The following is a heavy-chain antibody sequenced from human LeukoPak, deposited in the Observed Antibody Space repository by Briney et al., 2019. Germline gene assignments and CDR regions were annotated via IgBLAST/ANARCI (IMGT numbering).Heavy chain of an antibody. J-gene: IGHJ4*02. D-gene: IGHD5-12*01. CDR3: TVNRMASI. CDR1: GFTFSNTN. Sequence: GGSLRLSCAASGFTFSNTNMTWVRQAPGKGLEWVSHISSDSSIYYADSVKGRFTISRDNAKSSLFLQMNSLRAEDTGVYYCTVNRMASIWGQGTLVTVSS. V-gene: IGHV3-69-1*02. CDR2: ISSDSSI.